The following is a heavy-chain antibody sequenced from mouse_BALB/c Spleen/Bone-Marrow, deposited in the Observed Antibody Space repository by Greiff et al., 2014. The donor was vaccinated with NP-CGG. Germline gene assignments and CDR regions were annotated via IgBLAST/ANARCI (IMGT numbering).Heavy chain of an antibody. CDR1: GFTFSSYT. Sequence: DVKLVESGGGLVQPGGSLKLSCAASGFTFSSYTMSWIRQTPEKRLEWVAYISDGGGRAYYPDTVKGRFTISRDNAKNTLYLQMSSLKSEDTAMYYCAGQLDSSGYVLDYWGQGTTLTVSS. CDR3: AGQLDSSGYVLDY. J-gene: IGHJ2*01. CDR2: ISDGGGRA. D-gene: IGHD3-2*01. V-gene: IGHV5-12-2*01.